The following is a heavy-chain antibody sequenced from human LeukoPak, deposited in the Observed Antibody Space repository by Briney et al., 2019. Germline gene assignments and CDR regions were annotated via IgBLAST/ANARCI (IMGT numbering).Heavy chain of an antibody. Sequence: GRSLRLSCAAPGFTFSSYGMHWVRQAPGKGLEWVAVIWYDGSNKYYADSVKGRFTISRDNSKNTLYLQMNSLRAEDTAVYYCARGGYGDYAFDIWGQGTMVTVSS. D-gene: IGHD4-17*01. CDR2: IWYDGSNK. CDR3: ARGGYGDYAFDI. J-gene: IGHJ3*02. CDR1: GFTFSSYG. V-gene: IGHV3-33*01.